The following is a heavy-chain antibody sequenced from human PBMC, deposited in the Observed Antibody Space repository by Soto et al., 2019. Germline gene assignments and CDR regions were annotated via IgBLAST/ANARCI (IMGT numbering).Heavy chain of an antibody. CDR3: ARIRITMVRGPVYDYKDV. D-gene: IGHD3-10*01. CDR1: GGSISSSSYY. Sequence: PSETLSLTCTVSGGSISSSSYYWGWIRQPPGKGLEWIGSIYYSGSTYYNPSLKSRVTISVDTSKNQFSLKLSSVTAADTAVYYCARIRITMVRGPVYDYKDVWSKGTTVTISS. J-gene: IGHJ6*03. V-gene: IGHV4-39*01. CDR2: IYYSGST.